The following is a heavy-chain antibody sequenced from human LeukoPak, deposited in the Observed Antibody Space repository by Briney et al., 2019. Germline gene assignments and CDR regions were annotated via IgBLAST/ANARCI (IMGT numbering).Heavy chain of an antibody. V-gene: IGHV3-21*01. D-gene: IGHD6-19*01. J-gene: IGHJ4*02. CDR1: GFTFSSYS. CDR3: ARDLKTAGYSSGWYVN. Sequence: PGGSLRLSCAASGFTFSSYSMNWVRQAPGKGLEWVSSISSSSSYIYYADSVKGRFTISRDNAKNSLYLQMNSLRAEDTAVYYCARDLKTAGYSSGWYVNWGQGTLVTVSS. CDR2: ISSSSSYI.